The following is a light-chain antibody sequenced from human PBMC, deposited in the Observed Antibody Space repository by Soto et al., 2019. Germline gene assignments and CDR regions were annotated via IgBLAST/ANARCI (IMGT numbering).Light chain of an antibody. CDR3: EQYENRPT. J-gene: IGKJ5*01. Sequence: DLQMTQSPSSLSASVGDRVTITCRASQGISKFLAWYQQKPGKGPKLLIYAASILQSGVPSRFSGSGSVTDFTFTISRLQPEDIATYYCEQYENRPTFGQGTRLEIK. CDR2: AAS. V-gene: IGKV1-27*01. CDR1: QGISKF.